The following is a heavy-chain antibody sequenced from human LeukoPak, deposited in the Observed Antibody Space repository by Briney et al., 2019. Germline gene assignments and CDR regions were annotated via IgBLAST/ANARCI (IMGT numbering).Heavy chain of an antibody. D-gene: IGHD6-19*01. Sequence: ASVKVSCKASGYTFTGYYMHWVRQAPGQGLGWMGWINPNSGGTNYAQKFQGRVTMTRDTSISTAYMELSRLRSDDTAVYYCARVKGGVSPVALCYWGQGTLVTVSS. CDR3: ARVKGGVSPVALCY. J-gene: IGHJ4*02. CDR2: INPNSGGT. V-gene: IGHV1-2*02. CDR1: GYTFTGYY.